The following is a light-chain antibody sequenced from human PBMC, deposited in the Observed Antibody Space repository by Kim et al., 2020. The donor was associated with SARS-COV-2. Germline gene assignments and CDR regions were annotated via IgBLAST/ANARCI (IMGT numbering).Light chain of an antibody. V-gene: IGKV1-5*03. J-gene: IGKJ1*01. CDR1: QSISSW. Sequence: DIQMTQSPSTLSASVGDRVTITCRASQSISSWLAWYQQKPGKAPKLLIYKASSLESGVPSRFSGSGSGTEFTLTISSLQPDDFATYYCQQYNSYSLPTFGQGTKVDIK. CDR3: QQYNSYSLPT. CDR2: KAS.